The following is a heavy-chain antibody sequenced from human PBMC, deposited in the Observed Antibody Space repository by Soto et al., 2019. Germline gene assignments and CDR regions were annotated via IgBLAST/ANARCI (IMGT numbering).Heavy chain of an antibody. D-gene: IGHD3-10*02. CDR3: ARYPLSSVAIDV. CDR1: GDTFSRYA. J-gene: IGHJ6*02. CDR2: ISPTFGRT. V-gene: IGHV1-69*18. Sequence: QVQLVQSGAEVKKPGSSVTVSCKASGDTFSRYAISWVRQDPGKGLEWMGKISPTFGRTNSAQKFQGRLSISADDSTSTAYMELTSLESEDTAVYYCARYPLSSVAIDVWGQGTTVTVSS.